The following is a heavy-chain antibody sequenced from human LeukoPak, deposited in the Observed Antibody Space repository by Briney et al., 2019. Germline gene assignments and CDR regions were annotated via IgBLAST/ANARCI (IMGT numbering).Heavy chain of an antibody. CDR2: INHSGST. CDR1: GGSFSGYY. Sequence: KPSETLSLTCAVYGGSFSGYYWSWIRQPPGKGLEWIGEINHSGSTNYNPSLKSRVTISVDTSKNQFSLKLSSVTAADTAVYYCARVIATQDIVVVPAGANWFDPWGQGTLVTVSS. J-gene: IGHJ5*02. CDR3: ARVIATQDIVVVPAGANWFDP. D-gene: IGHD2-2*01. V-gene: IGHV4-34*01.